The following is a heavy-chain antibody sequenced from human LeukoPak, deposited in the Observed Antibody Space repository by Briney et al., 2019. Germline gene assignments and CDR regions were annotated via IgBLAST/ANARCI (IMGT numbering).Heavy chain of an antibody. D-gene: IGHD7-27*01. CDR1: GGSISSGGYY. V-gene: IGHV4-30-2*01. Sequence: SETLSLTCTVSGGSISSGGYYWSWIRQPPGKGLEWIGYIYHSGSTYYNPSLKSRVTISVDRSKNQFSLKLSSVTAADTAVYYCARDQGRTGEDYWGQGTLVTVSS. J-gene: IGHJ4*02. CDR2: IYHSGST. CDR3: ARDQGRTGEDY.